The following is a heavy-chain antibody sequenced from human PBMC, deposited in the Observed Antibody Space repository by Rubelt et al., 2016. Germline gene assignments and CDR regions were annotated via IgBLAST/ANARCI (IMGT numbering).Heavy chain of an antibody. CDR2: INWNGGST. CDR3: ARDWIAAEGDAFDI. J-gene: IGHJ3*02. D-gene: IGHD6-13*01. V-gene: IGHV3-20*03. Sequence: VSGINWNGGSTGYADSVKGRFTISRDNSKNTLYLQMNSLRAEDTAVYYCARDWIAAEGDAFDIWGQGTMVTVSS.